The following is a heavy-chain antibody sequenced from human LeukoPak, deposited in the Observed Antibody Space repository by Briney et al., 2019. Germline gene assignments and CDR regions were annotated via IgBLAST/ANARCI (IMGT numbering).Heavy chain of an antibody. CDR2: IYYSGST. Sequence: SETLSLTCTVSGGSVSGYYWSWIRQPPGKGLEWIGDIYYSGSTNYNPSLKSRVTISVDTSKNQFSLRLSSVTAADTAVYYSARLASGSYGPLTPFDYWGQGTLVTVPS. J-gene: IGHJ4*02. D-gene: IGHD1-26*01. CDR3: ARLASGSYGPLTPFDY. V-gene: IGHV4-59*08. CDR1: GGSVSGYY.